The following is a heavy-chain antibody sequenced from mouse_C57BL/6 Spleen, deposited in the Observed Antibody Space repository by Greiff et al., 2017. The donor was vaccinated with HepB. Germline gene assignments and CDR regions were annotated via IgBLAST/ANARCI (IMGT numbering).Heavy chain of an antibody. CDR2: IYPGNSDT. V-gene: IGHV1-5*01. Sequence: VQLQQSGTVLARPGASVKMSCKTSGYTFTSYWMHWVKQRPGQGLEWIGAIYPGNSDTSYNQKFKGKAKLTAVTSASTAYMELSSLTNEDSAVYYCTEGAKRSEKYAMDYWGQGTSVTVSS. CDR1: GYTFTSYW. J-gene: IGHJ4*01. CDR3: TEGAKRSEKYAMDY.